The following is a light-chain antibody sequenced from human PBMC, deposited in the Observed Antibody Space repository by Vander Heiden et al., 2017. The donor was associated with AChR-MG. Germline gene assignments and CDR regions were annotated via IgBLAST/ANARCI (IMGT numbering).Light chain of an antibody. CDR3: QTGGTGSWV. J-gene: IGLJ3*02. Sequence: QLVLTQSPSASPSLGASVKLTCLLRRGNRSEANAWQQQQPEKGPRFWMKINSDGSHIKGDGIPDRFSGSSSGAERYLTISSLQSEDEADYYCQTGGTGSWVFGGGTKLTVL. V-gene: IGLV4-69*01. CDR2: INSDGSH. CDR1: RGNRSEA.